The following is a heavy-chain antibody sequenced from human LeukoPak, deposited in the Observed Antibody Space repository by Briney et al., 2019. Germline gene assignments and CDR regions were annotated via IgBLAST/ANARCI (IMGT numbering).Heavy chain of an antibody. D-gene: IGHD3-22*01. Sequence: GGSLRLSCAASGFTFSSYAMSWVRQAPGKGLEWVSAISGSGGSTYYADSVKGRFTISRDNSKNTLYLQMNSLRAEDTAVYYCAKRPFSITMIVVVIEDYWGQGTVVTLSS. V-gene: IGHV3-23*01. J-gene: IGHJ4*02. CDR1: GFTFSSYA. CDR2: ISGSGGST. CDR3: AKRPFSITMIVVVIEDY.